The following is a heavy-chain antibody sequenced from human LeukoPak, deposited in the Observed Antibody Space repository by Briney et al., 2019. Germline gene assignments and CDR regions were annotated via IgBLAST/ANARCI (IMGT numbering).Heavy chain of an antibody. J-gene: IGHJ4*02. Sequence: TGGSLRLSCAASGFTFSNYGMSWVRQAPGKGLEWVSAITGNGANTFYADSVKGRFTISRDNSKNTMYLQMNSLRAEDTAVYYCARESGSYSPYFDYWGQGTLVTVSS. CDR3: ARESGSYSPYFDY. V-gene: IGHV3-23*01. D-gene: IGHD1-26*01. CDR2: ITGNGANT. CDR1: GFTFSNYG.